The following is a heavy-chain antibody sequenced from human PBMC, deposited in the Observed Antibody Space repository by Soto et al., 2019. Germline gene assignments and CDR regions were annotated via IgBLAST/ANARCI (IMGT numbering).Heavy chain of an antibody. V-gene: IGHV1-2*04. D-gene: IGHD3-3*01. CDR2: INPNSGGT. CDR3: ARVQRDYDFWSGDRPYYYGTDV. J-gene: IGHJ6*02. Sequence: ASVKVSCKASGYTFTGYYMHWVRQAPGQGLEWMGWINPNSGGTNYAQKFQGWVTMTRDTSISTAYMELSRLRSDDTAVYYCARVQRDYDFWSGDRPYYYGTDVWGQGTAVTVSS. CDR1: GYTFTGYY.